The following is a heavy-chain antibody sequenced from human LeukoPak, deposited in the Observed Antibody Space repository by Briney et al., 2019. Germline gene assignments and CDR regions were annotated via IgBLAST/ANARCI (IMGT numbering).Heavy chain of an antibody. Sequence: ASVKVSCKASGGSFNDYASSWVRQAPGQGLEWLGGIIPIFGTPMYAQKFQGRVTISADESTSSVYLELSSLRSEDTAVYYCARVVLRSWDYYCMDVWGRGATVSVSS. CDR3: ARVVLRSWDYYCMDV. D-gene: IGHD3-10*01. J-gene: IGHJ6*03. CDR1: GGSFNDYA. V-gene: IGHV1-69*13. CDR2: IIPIFGTP.